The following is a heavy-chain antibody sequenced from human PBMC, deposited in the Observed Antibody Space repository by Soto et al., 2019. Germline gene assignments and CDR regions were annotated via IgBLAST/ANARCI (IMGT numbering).Heavy chain of an antibody. V-gene: IGHV4-34*01. CDR2: INHSGST. CDR1: GGSFSGYY. CDR3: ATANWSHHYFDP. J-gene: IGHJ5*02. D-gene: IGHD1-1*01. Sequence: QVRLQQWGTGLLKSSETLSLTCAVYGGSFSGYYWSWLRQPPGKGLEWIGEINHSGSTNYNPSIMIRVTISVDTSKNQFSLKVTSVTAADTAVYYCATANWSHHYFDPWGQGTLVTVSS.